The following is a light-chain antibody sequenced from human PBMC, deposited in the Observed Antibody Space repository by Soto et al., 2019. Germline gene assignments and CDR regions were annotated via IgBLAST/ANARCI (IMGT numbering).Light chain of an antibody. CDR1: QSVTSF. CDR2: DAS. Sequence: EIVLTQSPATLSLSPGERATLSCRASQSVTSFLAWYQQKPGQAPRLLIYDASHRTAGIPARFSGSGSGTDFTLTISSLEPEDFAVYYSQQRTNWRALTFGGGTRVEI. J-gene: IGKJ4*01. V-gene: IGKV3-11*01. CDR3: QQRTNWRALT.